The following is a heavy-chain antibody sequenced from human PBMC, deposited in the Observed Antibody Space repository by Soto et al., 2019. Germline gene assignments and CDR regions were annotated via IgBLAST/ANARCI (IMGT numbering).Heavy chain of an antibody. J-gene: IGHJ3*01. V-gene: IGHV2-5*02. CDR3: AHSHASGWSNDAFDV. D-gene: IGHD6-19*01. Sequence: QITLKESGPTLVKPTQTLTLTCTCSGFSVSTTGVGVAWIRQPPGKALEWLALIYWDDDKRYSPSLKSRLTIXKDTSKNQVVLTMTNMDPVDTATYYCAHSHASGWSNDAFDVWGQGTKVTVSS. CDR2: IYWDDDK. CDR1: GFSVSTTGVG.